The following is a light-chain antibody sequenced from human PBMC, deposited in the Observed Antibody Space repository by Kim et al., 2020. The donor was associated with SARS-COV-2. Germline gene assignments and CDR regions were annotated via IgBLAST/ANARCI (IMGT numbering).Light chain of an antibody. CDR2: GAS. Sequence: VSPGERFPPSCRTRQSVSSNLAWYQQKPGQAPRLVISGASIRATGIPARFSGSGSGTDFTLTISSLQSQDFAVYYCQHYNDWPPYAFGQGTKLEI. CDR3: QHYNDWPPYA. CDR1: QSVSSN. V-gene: IGKV3-15*01. J-gene: IGKJ2*01.